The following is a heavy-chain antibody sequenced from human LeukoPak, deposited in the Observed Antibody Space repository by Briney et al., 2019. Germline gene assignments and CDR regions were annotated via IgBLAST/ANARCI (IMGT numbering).Heavy chain of an antibody. CDR1: GFTFSSYS. Sequence: GGSLRLSCAASGFTFSSYSMNWVRQAPGKGLGWVSAISGSGGSTYSADSVKGRFTISRDNSKNSLYLQMNSLRAEDTALYYCAKDRGYYYDSSGYIDYWGQGTLVTVSS. D-gene: IGHD3-22*01. J-gene: IGHJ4*02. CDR2: ISGSGGST. CDR3: AKDRGYYYDSSGYIDY. V-gene: IGHV3-23*01.